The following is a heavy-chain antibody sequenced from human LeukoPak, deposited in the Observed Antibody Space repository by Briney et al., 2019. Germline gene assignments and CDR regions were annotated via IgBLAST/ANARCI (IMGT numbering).Heavy chain of an antibody. CDR1: GYSFTNYW. Sequence: GESLRISCKGSGYSFTNYWINWVRHMPGKGLEWMGRIDPTDSYTNYSPSFQGHITISADKSINTAYLQCSSLKASDTAIYYCARGSSSWDFDYWGQGTLVTVSS. J-gene: IGHJ4*02. V-gene: IGHV5-10-1*01. D-gene: IGHD6-13*01. CDR2: IDPTDSYT. CDR3: ARGSSSWDFDY.